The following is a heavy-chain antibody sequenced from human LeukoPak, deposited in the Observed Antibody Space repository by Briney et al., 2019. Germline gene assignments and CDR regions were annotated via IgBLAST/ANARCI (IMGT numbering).Heavy chain of an antibody. CDR3: AKDRSITGTTHFDY. D-gene: IGHD1-7*01. CDR1: GFTFSSYW. J-gene: IGHJ4*02. V-gene: IGHV3-74*01. CDR2: INSDGSST. Sequence: GGSLRLSCATSGFTFSSYWMHWVRQAPGKGLVWVSRINSDGSSTSYADSVKGRFTISRDNSKNTLYLQMNSLRAEDTAVYYCAKDRSITGTTHFDYWGQGTLVTVSS.